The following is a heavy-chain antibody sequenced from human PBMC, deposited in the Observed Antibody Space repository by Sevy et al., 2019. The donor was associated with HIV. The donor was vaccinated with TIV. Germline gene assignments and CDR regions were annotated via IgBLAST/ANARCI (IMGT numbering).Heavy chain of an antibody. D-gene: IGHD2-15*01. J-gene: IGHJ6*02. CDR2: IQYDGDGK. CDR3: AKGDRTFYGMDV. V-gene: IGHV3-30*02. CDR1: GFTFSNHG. Sequence: GGSLRLSCAASGFTFSNHGMHWVRQAPGKGLEWVTFIQYDGDGKYYADSVKGRFTISRDNSKNTLYMQMNSLRAEDTAVYYCAKGDRTFYGMDVWGQGTTVTVSS.